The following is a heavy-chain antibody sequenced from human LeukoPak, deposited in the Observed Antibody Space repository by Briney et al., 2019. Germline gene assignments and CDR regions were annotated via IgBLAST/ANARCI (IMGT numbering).Heavy chain of an antibody. CDR2: IYYSGST. CDR3: ARHGRDYYDSSVPGYFDY. D-gene: IGHD3-22*01. J-gene: IGHJ4*02. Sequence: PSKTLSLTCTVSGGSISSSSYYWGWIRQPPGKGLEWIGSIYYSGSTYYNPSLKSRVTISVDTSKNQFSLKLSSVTAADTAVYYCARHGRDYYDSSVPGYFDYWGQGTLVTVSS. CDR1: GGSISSSSYY. V-gene: IGHV4-39*01.